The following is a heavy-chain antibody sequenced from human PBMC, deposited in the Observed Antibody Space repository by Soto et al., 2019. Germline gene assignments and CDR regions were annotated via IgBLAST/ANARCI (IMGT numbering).Heavy chain of an antibody. CDR2: INPSGGST. CDR1: GHTFTRYY. D-gene: IGHD3-10*01. J-gene: IGHJ5*02. V-gene: IGHV1-46*01. CDR3: ARDQDGSGSYYFNWFDP. Sequence: ASVKVSCKASGHTFTRYYIHWVRQAPGQGLEWMGIINPSGGSTSYAQKFQGRVTLTRDTSTSTVYMELSSLKSEDTAVYYCARDQDGSGSYYFNWFDPWGQGTLVTVSS.